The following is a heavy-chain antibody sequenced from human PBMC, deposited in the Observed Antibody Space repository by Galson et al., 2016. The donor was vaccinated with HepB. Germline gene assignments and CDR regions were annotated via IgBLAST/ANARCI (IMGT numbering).Heavy chain of an antibody. D-gene: IGHD2-15*01. V-gene: IGHV4-31*03. J-gene: IGHJ5*02. CDR1: GGSISSGGYY. CDR2: IYYSGST. Sequence: TLSLTCTVSGGSISSGGYYWTWIRQHPGKGLEWIGSIYYSGSTYYNSSLKSRVIISVDTSKNQFSLMLGSVTAADTAIYYCARGSNCSGGRCFWFDPWGQGTLVTVSS. CDR3: ARGSNCSGGRCFWFDP.